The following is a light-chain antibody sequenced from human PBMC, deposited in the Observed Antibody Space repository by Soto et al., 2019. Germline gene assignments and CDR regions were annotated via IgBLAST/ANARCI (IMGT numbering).Light chain of an antibody. CDR2: GAS. V-gene: IGKV3-20*01. J-gene: IGKJ4*01. CDR3: QQYGSSPLT. Sequence: EIVLRQSPGTLSLAPGERATLSCRASQSVSSSYLAWYQQKPGQAPRLLIYGASRRATGIPDRFSGSGSGTDFTLNISRLEPEDFAVYYCQQYGSSPLTFGGGTKVDIK. CDR1: QSVSSSY.